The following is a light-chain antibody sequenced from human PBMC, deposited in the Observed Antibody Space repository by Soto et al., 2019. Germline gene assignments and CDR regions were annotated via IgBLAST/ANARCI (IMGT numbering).Light chain of an antibody. J-gene: IGLJ2*01. CDR3: SSYAGSNVV. CDR1: SSDVGGYNY. Sequence: QSVLTQPPSASGSPGQSVTISCTGTSSDVGGYNYVSWYQQHPGKAPKLMIYEVSKRPSGVPDRFSGSKSGNTASLTVSVLQAEDEADYYCSSYAGSNVVFGGGTKLTVL. CDR2: EVS. V-gene: IGLV2-8*01.